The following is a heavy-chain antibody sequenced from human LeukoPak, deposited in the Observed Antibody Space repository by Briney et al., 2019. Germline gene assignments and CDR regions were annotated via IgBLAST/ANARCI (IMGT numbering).Heavy chain of an antibody. J-gene: IGHJ6*02. V-gene: IGHV1-8*01. CDR1: GYTFTSYD. D-gene: IGHD3-10*01. CDR3: ARGPYYYGSGYGMDV. Sequence: ASVKVSCKASGYTFTSYDINWVRQATGQGLEWMGWMNPNSGSTGYAQKFQGRVTMTRNTSISTAYMELSSLRSEDTAVYYCARGPYYYGSGYGMDVWGQGTTVTVSS. CDR2: MNPNSGST.